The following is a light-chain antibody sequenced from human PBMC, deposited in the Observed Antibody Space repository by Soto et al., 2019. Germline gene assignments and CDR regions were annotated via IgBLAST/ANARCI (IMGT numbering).Light chain of an antibody. CDR1: TGAVTSGHY. CDR2: STT. Sequence: QAVVTQESSLTVSPGGTVTLTCASSTGAVTSGHYTCWFQLRHGQAPRPLIYSTTEKHSWTPDRFSGSLLGGKAALTLSGVQPEDEAEYYCLLYHGGAHLFGYGTKVTVL. CDR3: LLYHGGAHL. J-gene: IGLJ1*01. V-gene: IGLV7-43*01.